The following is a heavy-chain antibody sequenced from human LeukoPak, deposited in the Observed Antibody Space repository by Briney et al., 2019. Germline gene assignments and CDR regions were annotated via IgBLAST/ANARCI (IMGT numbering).Heavy chain of an antibody. CDR2: IYYSGST. CDR3: ARGRGDYNY. Sequence: PSETLSLTCTVSGGSINNYYWSWIRQPPGKGLEWIGYIYYSGSTNYNPSLKSRVTISVDTSKNQFSLKLTSVTAADTAVYYCARGRGDYNYWGRGTLVTVSS. CDR1: GGSINNYY. J-gene: IGHJ4*02. D-gene: IGHD4-17*01. V-gene: IGHV4-59*01.